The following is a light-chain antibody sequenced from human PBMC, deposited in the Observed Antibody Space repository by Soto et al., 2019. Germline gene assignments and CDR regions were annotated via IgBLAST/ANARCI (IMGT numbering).Light chain of an antibody. CDR1: QNVASSY. Sequence: EIVLTHYPGTLSLSPGEIATLSCRSIQNVASSYLAWYQQKPGQAPRLLIYGSSIRGAGIPDRFSGSGSGTDFTLTISRLDPEDFEVYFCQQYGSSPRTFGQGTKVDIK. V-gene: IGKV3-20*01. CDR3: QQYGSSPRT. J-gene: IGKJ1*01. CDR2: GSS.